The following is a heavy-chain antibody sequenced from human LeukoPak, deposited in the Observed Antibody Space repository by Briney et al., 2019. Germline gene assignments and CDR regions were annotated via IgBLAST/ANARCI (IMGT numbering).Heavy chain of an antibody. CDR1: GFTFSSYA. J-gene: IGHJ4*02. D-gene: IGHD6-19*01. CDR3: AKCGGGSSGWPYFDY. CDR2: ISGSGGST. V-gene: IGHV3-23*01. Sequence: PGGSLRLSCAASGFTFSSYAMSWVRQAPGKGLEWVSAISGSGGSTYYADSVKGRFTISRDNSKNTLYLQMNSLRAEDTGVYYCAKCGGGSSGWPYFDYWGQGTLVTVSS.